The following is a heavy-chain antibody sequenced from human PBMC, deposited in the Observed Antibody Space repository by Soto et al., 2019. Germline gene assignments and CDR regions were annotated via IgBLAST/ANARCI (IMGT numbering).Heavy chain of an antibody. CDR2: INHSGST. V-gene: IGHV4-34*01. J-gene: IGHJ6*03. Sequence: QVQLQQWGAGLLKPSETLSLTCAVYGGSFSGYYWSWIRQPPGKGLEWIGEINHSGSTNYNPSLKSRVTISVYTSKNQFSLMLSSVTAADTAVYYCARGVVVVAARPDYYYYMDVWGKGTTVTVSS. CDR1: GGSFSGYY. CDR3: ARGVVVVAARPDYYYYMDV. D-gene: IGHD2-15*01.